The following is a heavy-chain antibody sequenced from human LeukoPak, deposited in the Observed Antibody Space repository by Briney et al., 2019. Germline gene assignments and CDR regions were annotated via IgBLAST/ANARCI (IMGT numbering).Heavy chain of an antibody. J-gene: IGHJ3*02. CDR2: IKQDGSEK. CDR1: GFTFSSYW. D-gene: IGHD4-11*01. CDR3: ARDLFSNPDDAFDI. V-gene: IGHV3-7*01. Sequence: GGSLRLSCAASGFTFSSYWMSLVRQAPGKGLEWVANIKQDGSEKYYVDSVKGRFTISRDNAKNSLYLQMNSLRAEDTAVYYCARDLFSNPDDAFDIWGQGTMVTVSS.